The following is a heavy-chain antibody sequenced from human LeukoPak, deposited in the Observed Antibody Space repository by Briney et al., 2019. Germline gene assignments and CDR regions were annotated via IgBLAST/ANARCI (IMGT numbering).Heavy chain of an antibody. CDR3: ARLLGTHINYFDP. D-gene: IGHD2-21*01. CDR2: INHSGST. CDR1: GGSFSGYY. V-gene: IGHV4-34*01. Sequence: SETLSLTCAVYGGSFSGYYWSWIRQPPGKGLEWIGEINHSGSTNYNPSLKSRVTISVDTSKNQFSLKLSSVTAADTAVYYCARLLGTHINYFDPWGQGTLVTVSS. J-gene: IGHJ5*02.